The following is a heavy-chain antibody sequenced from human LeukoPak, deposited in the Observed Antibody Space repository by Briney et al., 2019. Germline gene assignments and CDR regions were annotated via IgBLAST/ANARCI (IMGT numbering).Heavy chain of an antibody. CDR1: GGSFSGYY. V-gene: IGHV4-34*01. CDR3: ARGRGYCSSTSCYYFDY. D-gene: IGHD2-2*01. CDR2: INHSGST. Sequence: SETLSLTCAVYGGSFSGYYWSWIRQPPGKGLEWIGEINHSGSTNYNPSLKTLVTISVDTSKNQFSLKLSSVTAADTAVYYCARGRGYCSSTSCYYFDYWGQGTLVTVSS. J-gene: IGHJ4*02.